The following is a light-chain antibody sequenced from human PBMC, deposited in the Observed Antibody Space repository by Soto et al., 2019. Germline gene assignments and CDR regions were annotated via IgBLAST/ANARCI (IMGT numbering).Light chain of an antibody. Sequence: QSALTQPPSASGSPGQSVTISCTGTSSDVGGYNYVSWYRQHPGKAPKLMIYEVSKRPSGVPDRFSGSKSGNTASLTVSGLKAEDEADYYCSSYAGPHVVFGGGTKVTVL. V-gene: IGLV2-8*01. CDR3: SSYAGPHVV. J-gene: IGLJ2*01. CDR2: EVS. CDR1: SSDVGGYNY.